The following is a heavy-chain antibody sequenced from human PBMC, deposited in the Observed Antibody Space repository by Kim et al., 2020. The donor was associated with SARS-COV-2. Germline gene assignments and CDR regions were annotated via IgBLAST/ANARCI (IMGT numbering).Heavy chain of an antibody. CDR3: ARGRQLGYFDY. CDR1: GFTFDDYA. Sequence: GGSLRLSCAASGFTFDDYAMHWVRQAPGKGLEWVSGISWNSGSIGYADSVKGRFTISRDNAKNSLYLQMNSLRAEDTALYYCARGRQLGYFDYWGQGTLVTVSS. V-gene: IGHV3-9*01. D-gene: IGHD6-6*01. CDR2: ISWNSGSI. J-gene: IGHJ4*02.